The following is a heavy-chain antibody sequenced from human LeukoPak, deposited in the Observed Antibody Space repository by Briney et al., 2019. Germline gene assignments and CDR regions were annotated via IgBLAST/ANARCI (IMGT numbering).Heavy chain of an antibody. CDR1: GGSFSGHY. J-gene: IGHJ4*02. CDR3: ARHGSYSLDY. Sequence: SETLSLTCTVYGGSFSGHYGSWIRQPPGKGLEWIGELNHSGATNYNPSLRSRVTISVDTSKNQFSLKLSSVTAADTAVYFCARHGSYSLDYWGQGALVTVSS. CDR2: LNHSGAT. V-gene: IGHV4-34*01. D-gene: IGHD3-3*01.